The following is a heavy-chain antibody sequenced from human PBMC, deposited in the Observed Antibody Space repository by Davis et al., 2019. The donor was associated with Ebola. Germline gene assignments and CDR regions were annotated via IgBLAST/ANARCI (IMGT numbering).Heavy chain of an antibody. J-gene: IGHJ6*02. CDR1: GGSISSSGYY. CDR2: IYYSGST. D-gene: IGHD1-7*01. CDR3: ARITGTTSHYYYGMDV. Sequence: SETLSLTCTVSGGSISSSGYYWSWIRQHPGKGLEWIGYIYYSGSTYYNPSLKSRVTISVDTSKNQFSLKLSSVTAADTAVYYCARITGTTSHYYYGMDVWGQGTTVTVSS. V-gene: IGHV4-31*03.